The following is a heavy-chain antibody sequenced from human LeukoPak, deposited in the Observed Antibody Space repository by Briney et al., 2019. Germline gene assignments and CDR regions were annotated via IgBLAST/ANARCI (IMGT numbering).Heavy chain of an antibody. J-gene: IGHJ6*03. V-gene: IGHV1-69*05. CDR3: ARAPHFVNYYYYYMDV. Sequence: SVTVSCKASGGTFSSYAISWVRQAPGQGLEWMGGIIPIFGTANYAQKFQGRVTITTDESTSTAYMELSSLRSEDTAVYYCARAPHFVNYYYYYMDVWGKGTTVTVSS. CDR2: IIPIFGTA. D-gene: IGHD3-16*02. CDR1: GGTFSSYA.